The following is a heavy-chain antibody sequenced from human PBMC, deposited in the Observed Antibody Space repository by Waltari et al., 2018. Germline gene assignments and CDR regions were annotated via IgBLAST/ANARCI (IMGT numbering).Heavy chain of an antibody. CDR2: IYHSGST. D-gene: IGHD3-3*01. Sequence: QLQLQESGSGLVKPSQTLSLTCAVSGGSISSGGYSWSWIRQPPGKGLEWIGYIYHSGSTYYNPSLKSRVTISVDRSKNQFSLKLSSVTAADTAVYYCARGRSYDFWSGYPNWFEPWGQGTLVTVSS. V-gene: IGHV4-30-2*01. CDR1: GGSISSGGYS. J-gene: IGHJ5*02. CDR3: ARGRSYDFWSGYPNWFEP.